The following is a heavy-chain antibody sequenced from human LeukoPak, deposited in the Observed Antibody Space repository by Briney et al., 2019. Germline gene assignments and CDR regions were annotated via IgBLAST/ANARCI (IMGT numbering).Heavy chain of an antibody. J-gene: IGHJ4*02. V-gene: IGHV1-69*01. CDR1: GGTFSSYA. CDR2: IIPIFGTA. CDR3: ARDLYYYDSRRPPDFDY. D-gene: IGHD3-22*01. Sequence: SVTVSCTASGGTFSSYAISWVRQAPGQGLEWMGGIIPIFGTANYAQKFQGRVTITADESTSTAYMELSSLRSEDTAVYYCARDLYYYDSRRPPDFDYWGQGTLVTVSS.